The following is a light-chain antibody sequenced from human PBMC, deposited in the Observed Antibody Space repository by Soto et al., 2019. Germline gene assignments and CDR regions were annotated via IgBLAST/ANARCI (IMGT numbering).Light chain of an antibody. CDR2: QAS. J-gene: IGKJ2*01. Sequence: DIPMTQSPSTLSASVGDRVTITCRASQSISIWLAWYQQKPGKAPKLLIYQASNLEDGVPSRFSGSGSGTEFTLTISSLQPDDSATYYCQQYNNYNTFGQGTKLEIK. CDR1: QSISIW. V-gene: IGKV1-5*03. CDR3: QQYNNYNT.